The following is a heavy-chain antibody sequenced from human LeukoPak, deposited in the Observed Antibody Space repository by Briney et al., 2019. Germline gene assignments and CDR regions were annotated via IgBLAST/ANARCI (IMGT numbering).Heavy chain of an antibody. CDR1: GYTFTTYG. CDR2: ISAYNGNT. CDR3: ARDTRWAQLDY. J-gene: IGHJ4*02. Sequence: ASVKVSCKASGYTFTTYGISWVRQAPGQGLEWMGWISAYNGNTNYAQNLQGRVTMTTDTSTSTAYMELRSPRSDDTALYYCARDTRWAQLDYWGQGTLVTVSS. V-gene: IGHV1-18*01. D-gene: IGHD3-16*01.